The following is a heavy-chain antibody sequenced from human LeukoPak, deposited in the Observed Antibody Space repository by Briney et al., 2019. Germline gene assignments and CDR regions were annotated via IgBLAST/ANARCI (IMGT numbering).Heavy chain of an antibody. J-gene: IGHJ4*02. CDR3: AKSQNYYDNSGYYYLDY. V-gene: IGHV3-30*02. Sequence: PGGSLRLSCAASGISFSSFGMHWVRQAPGKGLEWVTFIRYDGLNKYYADSVKGRFTISRDNSKNTLYLQMNSLRPEDTAEYYCAKSQNYYDNSGYYYLDYWGQGNLVTVSS. CDR2: IRYDGLNK. CDR1: GISFSSFG. D-gene: IGHD3-22*01.